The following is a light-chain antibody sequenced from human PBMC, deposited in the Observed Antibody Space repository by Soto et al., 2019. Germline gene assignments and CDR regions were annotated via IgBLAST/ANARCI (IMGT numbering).Light chain of an antibody. V-gene: IGKV3-20*01. CDR2: GAS. Sequence: EIVLTQSPATLSLSPGERATLSCRASQSVSSYLAWYQQQPGQAPRLLIHGASRRATGIPDRFSGSGSGTDFTPTISRLEPEDFAVYYCQQYGSSRTFGQGTKVDIK. J-gene: IGKJ1*01. CDR1: QSVSSY. CDR3: QQYGSSRT.